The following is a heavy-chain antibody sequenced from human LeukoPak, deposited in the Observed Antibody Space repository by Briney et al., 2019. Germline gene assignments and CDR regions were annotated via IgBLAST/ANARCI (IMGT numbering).Heavy chain of an antibody. CDR1: GFTVSSKY. D-gene: IGHD5-24*01. V-gene: IGHV3-53*01. Sequence: PGGSLRLSCAASGFTVSSKYMNWVRQAPGKGLEWLSIIYICGSIYYGDSVKGRFTISRDNSKNTLYLQMSSLTAEDTAVYYCVRDRDGYNYVDYWGQGTLVTVSS. J-gene: IGHJ4*02. CDR3: VRDRDGYNYVDY. CDR2: IYICGSI.